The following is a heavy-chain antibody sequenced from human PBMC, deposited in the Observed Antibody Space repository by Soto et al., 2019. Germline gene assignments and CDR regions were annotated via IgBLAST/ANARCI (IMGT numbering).Heavy chain of an antibody. Sequence: GGSLRLSCAASGFTFSSYEMNWVRQAPGKGLEWVSYISSSGSTIYYADSVKGRFTISRDNAKSSLYLQMNSLRAEDTAVYYCARESGSLVAATGDAFDIWGQGTMVTVSS. CDR3: ARESGSLVAATGDAFDI. D-gene: IGHD2-15*01. V-gene: IGHV3-48*03. CDR1: GFTFSSYE. CDR2: ISSSGSTI. J-gene: IGHJ3*02.